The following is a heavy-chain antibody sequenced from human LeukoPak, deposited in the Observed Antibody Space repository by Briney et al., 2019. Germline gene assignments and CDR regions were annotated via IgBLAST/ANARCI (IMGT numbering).Heavy chain of an antibody. D-gene: IGHD3-22*01. CDR3: ARDHSSGYYPDY. V-gene: IGHV4-38-2*02. J-gene: IGHJ4*02. CDR2: IYHSGST. CDR1: GYSISSGYY. Sequence: SETLSLTCTVSGYSISSGYYWGWIRQPPGKGLEWIGSIYHSGSTYYNPSLKSRVTISVDTSKNQFSLKLSSVTAADTAVYYCARDHSSGYYPDYWGQGTLVTVSS.